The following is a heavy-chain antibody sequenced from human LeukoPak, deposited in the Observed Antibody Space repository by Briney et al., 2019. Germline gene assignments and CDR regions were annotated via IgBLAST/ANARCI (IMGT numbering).Heavy chain of an antibody. V-gene: IGHV3-30*05. CDR3: VKIQSGFCSTTSCFVTFDI. D-gene: IGHD2-2*01. CDR2: INK. J-gene: IGHJ3*02. Sequence: INKYYADSVKGRFTISRDNSKNTLYLQMDSLRVEGTAVYYCVKIQSGFCSTTSCFVTFDIWGQGTMVTVSS.